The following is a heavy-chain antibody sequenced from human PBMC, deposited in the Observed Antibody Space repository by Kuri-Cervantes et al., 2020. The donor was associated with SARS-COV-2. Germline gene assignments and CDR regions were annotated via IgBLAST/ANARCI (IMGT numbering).Heavy chain of an antibody. CDR3: AKRSGWGYFDY. D-gene: IGHD7-27*01. Sequence: GGSLRLSCAASGFTFSSYSMNWVRQAPGKGLEWVSAISGSGGSTYYADSVKGRFTISRDNSKNTLYLQMNSLRAEDTAVYYCAKRSGWGYFDYWGQGTLVTVSS. V-gene: IGHV3-23*01. J-gene: IGHJ4*02. CDR2: ISGSGGST. CDR1: GFTFSSYS.